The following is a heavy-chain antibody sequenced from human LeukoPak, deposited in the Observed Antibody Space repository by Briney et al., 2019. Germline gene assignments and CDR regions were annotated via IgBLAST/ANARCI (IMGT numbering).Heavy chain of an antibody. Sequence: GGSLRLSCAASGFTFTNAWMNWVRQPPGEGLEWVGRIFSKTDGGATDYAAPVKGRFIISRDDSKNTLYLQMNSLQTEDTAVYYCTDWDAARFDYWGQGSLVTVSS. CDR3: TDWDAARFDY. CDR2: IFSKTDGGAT. V-gene: IGHV3-15*01. D-gene: IGHD1-1*01. J-gene: IGHJ4*02. CDR1: GFTFTNAW.